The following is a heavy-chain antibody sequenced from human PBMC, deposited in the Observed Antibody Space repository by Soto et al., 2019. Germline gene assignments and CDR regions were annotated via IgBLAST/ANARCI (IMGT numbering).Heavy chain of an antibody. CDR3: ARVSGIYYYGMDV. CDR1: GGSFSGYY. V-gene: IGHV4-34*01. J-gene: IGHJ6*02. Sequence: PSETLSFTCAVYGGSFSGYYWTWIRQPPGTGLEWIGEINHSGSTNYNPSLKSRVTISVDTSKNQFSLKLSSVTAADTAVYYCARVSGIYYYGMDVWGQGTTVTVSS. D-gene: IGHD3-10*01. CDR2: INHSGST.